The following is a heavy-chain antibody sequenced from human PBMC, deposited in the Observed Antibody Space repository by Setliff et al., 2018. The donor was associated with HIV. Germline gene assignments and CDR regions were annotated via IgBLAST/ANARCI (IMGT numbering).Heavy chain of an antibody. CDR2: ISYDGSDK. CDR3: AKDKGGYNWNYFDY. Sequence: GGSLRLSCAASGFTFSNYAMTWVRQAPGKGLEWLAVISYDGSDKYYADSVKGRFTISRDNSKNTLYLQMDGLRAEDTAVYYCAKDKGGYNWNYFDYWGPGTQVTVSS. CDR1: GFTFSNYA. V-gene: IGHV3-30*01. J-gene: IGHJ4*02. D-gene: IGHD1-20*01.